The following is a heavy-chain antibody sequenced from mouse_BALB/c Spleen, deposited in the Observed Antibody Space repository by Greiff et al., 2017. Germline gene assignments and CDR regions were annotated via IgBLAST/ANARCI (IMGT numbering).Heavy chain of an antibody. D-gene: IGHD1-2*01. CDR3: TRDKEGLLRHGFAY. CDR1: GFTFSSYT. J-gene: IGHJ3*01. Sequence: DVHLVESGGGLVKPGGSLKLSCAASGFTFSSYTMSWVRQTPEKRLEWVATISSGGSYTYYPDSVKGRFTISRDNAKNTLYLQMSSLKSEDTAMYYCTRDKEGLLRHGFAYWGQGTLVTVSA. CDR2: ISSGGSYT. V-gene: IGHV5-6-4*01.